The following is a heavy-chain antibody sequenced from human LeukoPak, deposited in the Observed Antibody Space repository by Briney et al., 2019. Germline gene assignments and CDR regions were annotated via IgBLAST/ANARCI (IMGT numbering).Heavy chain of an antibody. V-gene: IGHV4-34*01. D-gene: IGHD2-2*01. Sequence: SETLSLTCAVYGGSFSGYYWSWIRQPPGKGLEWIGEINHSGSTNYNPSLKSRVTISVETSKNQFSLKLSSVTAADTAVYYCARSIVVVPAGYYYYYMDVWGKGTTVTVSS. CDR1: GGSFSGYY. CDR2: INHSGST. CDR3: ARSIVVVPAGYYYYYMDV. J-gene: IGHJ6*03.